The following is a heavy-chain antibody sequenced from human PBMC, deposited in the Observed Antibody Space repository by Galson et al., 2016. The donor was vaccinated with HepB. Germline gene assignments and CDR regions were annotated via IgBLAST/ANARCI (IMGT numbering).Heavy chain of an antibody. V-gene: IGHV4-39*01. CDR3: ARQVNEYSSSWYAFDI. J-gene: IGHJ3*02. CDR1: GASISSSTSY. CDR2: IFYSGIT. Sequence: ETLSLTCTVSGASISSSTSYWGWIRQPPGKGLEWIGSIFYSGITYYNPSLKSRVTISVDTSKNQFSLRVSSVTAADTAVYYCARQVNEYSSSWYAFDIWGHGTRVTGSS. D-gene: IGHD6-13*01.